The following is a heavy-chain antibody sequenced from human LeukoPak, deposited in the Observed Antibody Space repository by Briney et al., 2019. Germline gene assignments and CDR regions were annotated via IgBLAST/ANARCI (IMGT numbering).Heavy chain of an antibody. J-gene: IGHJ3*02. CDR2: ISYDGSNK. V-gene: IGHV3-30-3*01. CDR3: ARIQLDLRIHGGAFDI. D-gene: IGHD1-1*01. CDR1: GFTFSSYA. Sequence: PGGSLRLSCAASGFTFSSYAMHWVRQAPGKGLEWVAVISYDGSNKYYADSVKGRFTISRDNSKNTLYLQMNSLRAEDTAVYYCARIQLDLRIHGGAFDIWGQGTMVTVSS.